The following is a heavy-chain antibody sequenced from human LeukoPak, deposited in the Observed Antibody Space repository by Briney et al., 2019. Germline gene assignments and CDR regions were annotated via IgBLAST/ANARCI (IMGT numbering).Heavy chain of an antibody. V-gene: IGHV3-48*03. CDR1: GFTFSSYE. CDR2: ISSRGTTI. Sequence: PGGSLRLSCAVSGFTFSSYEMNWVRQAPGKGLEWVSYISSRGTTIYYVGSVKGRFTISRDNAKNSLYLQMNSLRAEDTALYYCARVRSGLHMDVWGQGTMVTVSS. CDR3: ARVRSGLHMDV. D-gene: IGHD2-21*01. J-gene: IGHJ3*01.